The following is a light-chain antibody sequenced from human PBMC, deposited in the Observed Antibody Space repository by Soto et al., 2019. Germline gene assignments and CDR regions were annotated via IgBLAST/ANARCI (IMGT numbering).Light chain of an antibody. J-gene: IGKJ2*01. Sequence: EIVLTQSPGTLSLSPGERATLSCRASQSVTSNYLAWYQQKPGQSPRLLIYDVSNRATGIPAWFSGSGSGTDFTLTISSLEPEDFAFYYCQQRNNWPNTFGQGTKLEIK. CDR2: DVS. CDR1: QSVTSNY. V-gene: IGKV3-11*01. CDR3: QQRNNWPNT.